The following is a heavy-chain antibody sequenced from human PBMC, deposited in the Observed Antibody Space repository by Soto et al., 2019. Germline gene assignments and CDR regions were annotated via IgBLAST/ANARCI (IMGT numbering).Heavy chain of an antibody. J-gene: IGHJ6*02. Sequence: NPSETLSLTCTVSGGSISSYYWSWIRQPPGKGLEWIGYIYYSGSTNYNPSLKSRVTISVDTSKNQFSLKLSSVTAADTAVYYCARGPPRVAVTNPYYYYGMDVWGQGTTVTVSS. V-gene: IGHV4-59*01. CDR3: ARGPPRVAVTNPYYYYGMDV. D-gene: IGHD4-17*01. CDR1: GGSISSYY. CDR2: IYYSGST.